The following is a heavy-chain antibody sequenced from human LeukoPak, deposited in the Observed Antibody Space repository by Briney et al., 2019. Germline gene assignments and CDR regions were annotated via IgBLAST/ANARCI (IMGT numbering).Heavy chain of an antibody. V-gene: IGHV4-61*01. D-gene: IGHD3-9*01. Sequence: PSETLSLTCTVSGGSVSSGSYYWSWIRQPPGKGLEWIGYIYYSGSTNYNPSLTSRVTISVDTFKNQFSLKLTSVTAADTAVYYCARDLSNHDTSTGFYYYYGMDVWGKGTTVTVSS. CDR2: IYYSGST. J-gene: IGHJ6*04. CDR3: ARDLSNHDTSTGFYYYYGMDV. CDR1: GGSVSSGSYY.